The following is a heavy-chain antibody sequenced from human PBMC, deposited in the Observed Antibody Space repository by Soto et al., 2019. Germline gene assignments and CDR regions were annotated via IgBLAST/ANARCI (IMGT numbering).Heavy chain of an antibody. CDR3: ARNIYSSSPWYYGMDV. D-gene: IGHD6-13*01. J-gene: IGHJ6*02. CDR2: ISSSSSYI. CDR1: GFTFSSYS. Sequence: GGSLRLSCAASGFTFSSYSMNWVRQAPGKGLEWVSSISSSSSYIYYADSVKGRFTISRDNAKNSLYLQMNSLRAEDTAVYYCARNIYSSSPWYYGMDVWGQGTRVTVSS. V-gene: IGHV3-21*01.